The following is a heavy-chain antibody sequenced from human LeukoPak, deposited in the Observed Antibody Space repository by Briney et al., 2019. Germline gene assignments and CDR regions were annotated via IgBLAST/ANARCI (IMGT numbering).Heavy chain of an antibody. D-gene: IGHD1-1*01. J-gene: IGHJ4*02. CDR3: ARPQFWNPYYFDY. V-gene: IGHV5-51*01. CDR2: IYPGDYDT. CDR1: GYIFTSYW. Sequence: GESLKLSCQGSGYIFTSYWIGLVRQLPGKGLEWMGIIYPGDYDTRYSPSFHGQVTISADKSISTAYLQWSSLKASDTAMYYCARPQFWNPYYFDYWGQGTLVTVSS.